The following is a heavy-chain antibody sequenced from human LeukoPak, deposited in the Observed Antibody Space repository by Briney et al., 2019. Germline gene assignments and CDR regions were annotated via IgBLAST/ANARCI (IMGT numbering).Heavy chain of an antibody. CDR3: ARDQGSSGWYVKF. Sequence: GGSLRLSCAASGFTFSSYEMNWVRQAPGKGLEWVSYISSSGSTIYYADSVKGRFTISRDYAKNSLYLQMSSLRAEDTAVYYCARDQGSSGWYVKFWGQGTLVTVSS. D-gene: IGHD6-19*01. V-gene: IGHV3-48*03. CDR1: GFTFSSYE. J-gene: IGHJ4*02. CDR2: ISSSGSTI.